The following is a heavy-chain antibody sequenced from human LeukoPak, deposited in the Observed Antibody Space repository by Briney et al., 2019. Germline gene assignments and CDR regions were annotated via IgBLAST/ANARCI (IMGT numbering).Heavy chain of an antibody. D-gene: IGHD6-13*01. CDR2: ISPNSGGT. V-gene: IGHV1-2*02. CDR3: AREVVAAAGTVDY. J-gene: IGHJ4*02. Sequence: GASVKVSCKASGYTFTGYYMHWVRQAPGQGLEWMGWISPNSGGTNYAQKFQGRVTMTRDTSISTAYMELSRLRSDDTAVYYCAREVVAAAGTVDYWGQGTLVTVSS. CDR1: GYTFTGYY.